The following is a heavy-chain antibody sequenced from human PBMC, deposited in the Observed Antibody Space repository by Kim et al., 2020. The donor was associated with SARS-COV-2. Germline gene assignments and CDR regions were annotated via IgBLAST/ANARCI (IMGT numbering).Heavy chain of an antibody. J-gene: IGHJ4*02. CDR2: IIPILGTP. CDR3: ARGGGNSEGGLYYFDY. V-gene: IGHV1-69*10. Sequence: SVKVSCKASGGTFSSYAISWVRQAPGQGLEWMGGIIPILGTPRYAQNFQGRVTITADRSTSTAYMELSSLRSEDTAVYFCARGGGNSEGGLYYFDYWGQRTLVTVSS. D-gene: IGHD2-21*02. CDR1: GGTFSSYA.